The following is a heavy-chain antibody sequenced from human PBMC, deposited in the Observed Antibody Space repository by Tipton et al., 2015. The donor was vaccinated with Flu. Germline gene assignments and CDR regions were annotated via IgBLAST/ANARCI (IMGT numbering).Heavy chain of an antibody. CDR1: GASITGGHYF. D-gene: IGHD2-15*01. Sequence: TLSLTCTVSGASITGGHYFWTWIRQSAGKGLEWVGRIYTSGDTNSNPSLKSRATVSMDPSKNQFSLRLASMTAADTGIYYCARASGTVIAPHYFDLWGQGTLVAVSS. CDR3: ARASGTVIAPHYFDL. CDR2: IYTSGDT. V-gene: IGHV4-61*02. J-gene: IGHJ4*02.